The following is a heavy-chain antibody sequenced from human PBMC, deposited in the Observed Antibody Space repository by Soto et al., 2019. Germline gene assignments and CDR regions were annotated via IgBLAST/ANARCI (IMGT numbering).Heavy chain of an antibody. CDR3: AKGVLSFHYGMEV. V-gene: IGHV3-23*01. CDR2: ISSTAGRTS. D-gene: IGHD3-10*01. CDR1: GFTFNTYP. Sequence: GSLRLSCATSGFTFNTYPMTWVRQAPGKGLEWVSSISSTAGRTSSYADSVKGRFAISRDFSDNTVYLQMNNLRVDDTAVYFCAKGVLSFHYGMEVWGQGTTVTVSS. J-gene: IGHJ6*02.